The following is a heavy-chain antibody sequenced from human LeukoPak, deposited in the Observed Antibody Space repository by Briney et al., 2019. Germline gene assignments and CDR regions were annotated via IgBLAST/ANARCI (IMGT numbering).Heavy chain of an antibody. Sequence: SETLSLTCTVSGGSISSGGYYWSWIRQHPGKGLEWIGYIYYSGSTYYNPSLKSRVTISVDTSKNQFSLKLSSVTAADTAVYYCARSAMVTLSWFDPWGREPWSPSPQ. V-gene: IGHV4-31*03. D-gene: IGHD5-18*01. CDR3: ARSAMVTLSWFDP. CDR1: GGSISSGGYY. J-gene: IGHJ5*02. CDR2: IYYSGST.